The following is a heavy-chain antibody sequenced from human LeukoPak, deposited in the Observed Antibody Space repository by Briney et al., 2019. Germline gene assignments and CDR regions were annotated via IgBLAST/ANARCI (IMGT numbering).Heavy chain of an antibody. Sequence: ASVKVSCKPSGYTFTGYYMHWVRQAPGQGLEWMGRINPNSGGTNYAQKFQGRVTMTRDTSISTAYMELSRLRSDDTAVYYCARDPYYYDSSGYSDYWGQGTLVTVSS. CDR3: ARDPYYYDSSGYSDY. CDR2: INPNSGGT. D-gene: IGHD3-22*01. V-gene: IGHV1-2*06. J-gene: IGHJ4*02. CDR1: GYTFTGYY.